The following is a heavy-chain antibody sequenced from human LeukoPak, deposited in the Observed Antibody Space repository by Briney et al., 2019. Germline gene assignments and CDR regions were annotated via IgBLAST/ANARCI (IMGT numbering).Heavy chain of an antibody. D-gene: IGHD6-19*01. Sequence: GGSLRLSCAASEFTFSSYAMHWVRQASGKGLESVGRIRSKANSYATAYAASVKGRFTISRDDSKNTAYLQMNSLKTEDTAVYYCTSFFVAVADTSNFDYWGQGTLVTVSS. V-gene: IGHV3-73*01. CDR2: IRSKANSYAT. CDR1: EFTFSSYA. J-gene: IGHJ4*02. CDR3: TSFFVAVADTSNFDY.